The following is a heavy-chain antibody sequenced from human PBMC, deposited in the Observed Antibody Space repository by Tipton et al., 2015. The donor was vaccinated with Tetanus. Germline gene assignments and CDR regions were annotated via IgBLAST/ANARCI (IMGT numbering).Heavy chain of an antibody. CDR2: ISYDGSDA. V-gene: IGHV3-30*04. CDR1: GFTFNKHA. CDR3: TREGPIEFSRQLGAFDV. Sequence: SLRLSCVASGFTFNKHAINWVRQLPGKGLEWVAVISYDGSDADHTDSVKGRFTIPRDNSKNTVYLQMNSLRGDDTGVYYCTREGPIEFSRQLGAFDVWGLGTMVTVSS. D-gene: IGHD6-13*01. J-gene: IGHJ3*01.